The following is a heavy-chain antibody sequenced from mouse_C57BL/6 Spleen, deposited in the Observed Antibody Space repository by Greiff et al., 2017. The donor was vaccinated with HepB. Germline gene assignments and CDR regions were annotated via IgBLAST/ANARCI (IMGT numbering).Heavy chain of an antibody. J-gene: IGHJ4*01. Sequence: EVQGVESGGGLVKPGGSLKLSCAASGFTFSDYGMHWVRQAPEKGLEWVAYISSGSSTIYYADTVKGRYTISRDNAKNTLYLQMTSLRSEDTAMFSCSRRCYDYADEGYAIDYWGQGTSVTVSS. CDR2: ISSGSSTI. V-gene: IGHV5-17*01. CDR1: GFTFSDYG. CDR3: SRRCYDYADEGYAIDY. D-gene: IGHD2-4*01.